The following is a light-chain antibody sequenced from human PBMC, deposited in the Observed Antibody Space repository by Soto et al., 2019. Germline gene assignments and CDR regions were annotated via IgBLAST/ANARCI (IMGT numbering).Light chain of an antibody. Sequence: DIQMTQSPSSLSASVGDRVTITCRASQSISSYLNWYQPKPGKAPKLLIYAASSLQSGVPSRFSGSGSGTDFTLTISSLQPEDFATYYCQQRYSPMYTFGQGTKLKLK. J-gene: IGKJ2*01. CDR3: QQRYSPMYT. V-gene: IGKV1-39*01. CDR1: QSISSY. CDR2: AAS.